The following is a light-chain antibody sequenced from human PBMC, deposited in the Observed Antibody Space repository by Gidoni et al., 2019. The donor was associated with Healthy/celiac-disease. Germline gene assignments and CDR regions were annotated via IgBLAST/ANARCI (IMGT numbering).Light chain of an antibody. CDR2: LGS. V-gene: IGKV2-28*01. CDR3: IQALQTPFT. Sequence: DIVMTQSPLSLPVTPGEPASISCRSSPSLLHSNGYNSLDWYRQKPGQSPQLLIYLGSNRASGVPDRFSGSGSGTDFTLKISRVEADDVGVYYCIQALQTPFTFGPGTKVDIK. J-gene: IGKJ3*01. CDR1: PSLLHSNGYNS.